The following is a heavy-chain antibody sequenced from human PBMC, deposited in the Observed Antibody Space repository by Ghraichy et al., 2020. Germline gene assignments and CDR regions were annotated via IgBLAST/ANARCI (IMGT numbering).Heavy chain of an antibody. CDR3: EKSRAYCSSGNCYPPSYYYGMDV. D-gene: IGHD2-2*01. CDR1: GFTFTKYA. Sequence: GGSLRLSCVVPGFTFTKYAMTWVRQAPGKGLEWVSAISGSDDNPYYADSVKGRFTISRDKSKNTLFLQMNSLRAEDTAIYYCEKSRAYCSSGNCYPPSYYYGMDVWGQGTTVNV. CDR2: ISGSDDNP. V-gene: IGHV3-23*01. J-gene: IGHJ6*02.